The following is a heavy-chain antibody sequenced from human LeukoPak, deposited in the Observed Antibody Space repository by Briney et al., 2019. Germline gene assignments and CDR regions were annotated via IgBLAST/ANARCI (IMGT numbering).Heavy chain of an antibody. D-gene: IGHD4-17*01. CDR2: IWYDGSNK. CDR1: GFTFSSYG. Sequence: GGSLRLSCAASGFTFSSYGMHWVRQAPGKGLEWVAVIWYDGSNKYYADSVKGRFTISRDNSKNTLYLQMNSLRAEDTAVYYCAKDPESGDYGDYYWFDPWGQGTLVTVSS. V-gene: IGHV3-33*06. CDR3: AKDPESGDYGDYYWFDP. J-gene: IGHJ5*02.